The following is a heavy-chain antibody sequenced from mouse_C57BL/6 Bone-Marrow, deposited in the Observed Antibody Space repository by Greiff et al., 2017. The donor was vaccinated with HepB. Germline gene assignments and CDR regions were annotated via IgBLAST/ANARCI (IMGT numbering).Heavy chain of an antibody. CDR2: SRNKANDYTT. D-gene: IGHD1-1*01. Sequence: EVNVVESGGGLVQSGRSLRLSCATSGFTFSDFYMEWVRQAPGKGLEWIAASRNKANDYTTEYSASVKGRFIVSRDTSQSLLYLQMNALRAEDTAIYYCARGYYGSSYDYAMDYWGQGTSVTVSS. V-gene: IGHV7-1*01. CDR3: ARGYYGSSYDYAMDY. CDR1: GFTFSDFY. J-gene: IGHJ4*01.